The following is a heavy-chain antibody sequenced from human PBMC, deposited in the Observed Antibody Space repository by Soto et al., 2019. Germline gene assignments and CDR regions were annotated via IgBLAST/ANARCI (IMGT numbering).Heavy chain of an antibody. CDR2: ISYDGRNK. Sequence: QVQLVESGGGVVQPGRSLRLSCAASGFTFSSYAMHWVRQAPGKGLEWVAVISYDGRNKYYADSVKGRFTISRDNSKNTLYLQMNSLRAEDTAVYYCAREVGIVGGGLDYWGQGTLVTVSS. CDR3: AREVGIVGGGLDY. CDR1: GFTFSSYA. J-gene: IGHJ4*02. V-gene: IGHV3-30-3*01. D-gene: IGHD1-26*01.